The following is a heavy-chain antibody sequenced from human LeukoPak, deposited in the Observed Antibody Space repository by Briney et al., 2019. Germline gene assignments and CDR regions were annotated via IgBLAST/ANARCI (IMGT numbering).Heavy chain of an antibody. Sequence: GGSLILSCAASGFTFSDYSLNWVRQAPGKGLEWVSCISGDSRYIYYADSVKGRSTISRDHAQNSLYLHMNSLRAEDTAVYYCARGPFSSSWSEFDYWGQGTLVTVSS. CDR2: ISGDSRYI. CDR3: ARGPFSSSWSEFDY. J-gene: IGHJ4*02. D-gene: IGHD6-13*01. CDR1: GFTFSDYS. V-gene: IGHV3-21*06.